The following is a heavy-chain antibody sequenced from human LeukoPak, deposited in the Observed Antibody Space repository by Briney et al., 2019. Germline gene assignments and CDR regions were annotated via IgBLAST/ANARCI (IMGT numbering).Heavy chain of an antibody. D-gene: IGHD2-2*02. CDR1: GFTFSSYG. CDR3: AGYNCSSTRCYTGGLDY. V-gene: IGHV3-30*02. J-gene: IGHJ4*02. CDR2: IRYDGSNK. Sequence: GGSLRLSCAASGFTFSSYGMHWVRQAPGKGLEWVAFIRYDGSNKYYADSVKGRFTISRDNSKNTLYLQMNSLRAEDTAVYFCAGYNCSSTRCYTGGLDYWGQGTLVTVSS.